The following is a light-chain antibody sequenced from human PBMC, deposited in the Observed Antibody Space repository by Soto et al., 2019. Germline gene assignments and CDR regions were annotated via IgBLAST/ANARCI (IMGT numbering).Light chain of an antibody. CDR3: SSYGGSNPVV. CDR1: SSDVGGYNY. Sequence: QSALTQPPSASGSPGQSVTISCTGSSSDVGGYNYVSWYQQHPGKAPKLMIYEVSKRRPGVPDRLSGSKSGNTASLTVSGLQAEDEAAYYCSSYGGSNPVVFGGGTQLTVL. J-gene: IGLJ2*01. V-gene: IGLV2-8*01. CDR2: EVS.